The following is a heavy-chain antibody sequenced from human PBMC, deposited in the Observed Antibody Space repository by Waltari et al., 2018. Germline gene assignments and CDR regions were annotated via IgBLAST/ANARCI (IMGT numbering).Heavy chain of an antibody. CDR1: GFTFSSYG. CDR2: IRYDGSNK. D-gene: IGHD2-21*02. Sequence: QVQLVESGGGVVQPGGSLRLSCAASGFTFSSYGLHWVRQAPGKGLEWVAFIRYDGSNKYYADSVKGRFTISRDNSKNTLYLQMNSLRAEDTAVYYCAKDYGDGRYFDYWGQGTLVTVSS. J-gene: IGHJ4*02. CDR3: AKDYGDGRYFDY. V-gene: IGHV3-30*02.